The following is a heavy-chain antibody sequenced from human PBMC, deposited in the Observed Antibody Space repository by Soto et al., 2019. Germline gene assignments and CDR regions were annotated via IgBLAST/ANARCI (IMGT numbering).Heavy chain of an antibody. CDR1: GYTFTSYG. D-gene: IGHD2-2*01. CDR3: ARDRYCSSTSCYSEIDP. V-gene: IGHV1-18*01. Sequence: ASVKVSCKASGYTFTSYGISWVRQAPGQGLERMGWISAYNGNTNYAQKLQGRVTMTTDTSTSTAYMELRSLRSDDTAVYYCARDRYCSSTSCYSEIDPWGQGTLVTVSS. J-gene: IGHJ5*02. CDR2: ISAYNGNT.